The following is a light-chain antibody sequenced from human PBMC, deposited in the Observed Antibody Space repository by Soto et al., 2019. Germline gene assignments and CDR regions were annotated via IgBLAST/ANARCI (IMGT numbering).Light chain of an antibody. Sequence: DIVMTQSPDSLAVSLGERATINCKSSQSVLYSSNTKNYLAWYQQKPGQPPKLLIYWASTRESGVPDRFSGSGSGTDFPLTISSLQAEDVAVYYCQQYYSTPPTFGPGTKVDIK. CDR3: QQYYSTPPT. CDR1: QSVLYSSNTKNY. V-gene: IGKV4-1*01. J-gene: IGKJ3*01. CDR2: WAS.